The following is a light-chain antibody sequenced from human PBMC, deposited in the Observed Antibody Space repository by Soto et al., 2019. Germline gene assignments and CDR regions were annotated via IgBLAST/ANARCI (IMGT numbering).Light chain of an antibody. CDR1: QSISSN. CDR3: QQCNNWPSYT. V-gene: IGKV3-15*01. Sequence: EIVMTQSPATLSVSPGERATISCRASQSISSNLDWYQQKPGQAPRLLIYAASTRATGIPARFSGGGSGTEFTLSISSLQSEDFGVYYCQQCNNWPSYTFGQGTKLEIK. CDR2: AAS. J-gene: IGKJ2*01.